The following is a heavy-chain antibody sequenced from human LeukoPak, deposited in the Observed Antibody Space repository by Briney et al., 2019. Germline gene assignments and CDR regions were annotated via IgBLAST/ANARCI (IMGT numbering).Heavy chain of an antibody. D-gene: IGHD6-6*01. CDR3: ARGPNSNWSGLDF. CDR1: GFSFSGHW. CDR2: ISPTGSTT. Sequence: GGSLRLSCTASGFSFSGHWMHWARQLPGKGLVWVSCISPTGSTTSYADSVKGRFTVSRDNAKNTLYLQVNNLRAEDTAVYYCARGPNSNWSGLDFWGQGTLLIVSS. J-gene: IGHJ4*02. V-gene: IGHV3-74*01.